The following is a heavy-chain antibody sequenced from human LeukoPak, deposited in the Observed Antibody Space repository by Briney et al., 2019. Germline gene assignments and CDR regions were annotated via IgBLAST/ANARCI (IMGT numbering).Heavy chain of an antibody. J-gene: IGHJ4*02. CDR2: ISSSSSYI. CDR1: GFTFSSYS. Sequence: PGGSLRLSCAASGFTFSSYSMNWVRQAPGKGLEWVSSISSSSSYIYYADSVKGRFTISRDNAKNSLYLQMNSLRAEDTAVYYCARERNGPRNTLDYWGQGTLVTVFS. V-gene: IGHV3-21*01. CDR3: ARERNGPRNTLDY. D-gene: IGHD1-14*01.